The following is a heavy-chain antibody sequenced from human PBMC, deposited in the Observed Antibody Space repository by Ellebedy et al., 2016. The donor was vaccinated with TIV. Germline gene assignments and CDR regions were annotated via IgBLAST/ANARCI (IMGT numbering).Heavy chain of an antibody. CDR2: ISYDGSNK. Sequence: PGGSLRLSCAASGFTFSSYAMHWVRQAPGKGLEWVAVISYDGSNKYYADSVKGRFTISRDNSKNTLYLQMNSLRAEDTAVYYCARGPPYGDQEYYFDYWGQGTLVTVSS. CDR1: GFTFSSYA. J-gene: IGHJ4*02. CDR3: ARGPPYGDQEYYFDY. V-gene: IGHV3-30-3*01. D-gene: IGHD4-17*01.